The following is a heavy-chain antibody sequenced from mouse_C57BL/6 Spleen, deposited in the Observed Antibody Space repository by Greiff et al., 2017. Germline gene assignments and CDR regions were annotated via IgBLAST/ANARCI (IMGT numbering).Heavy chain of an antibody. CDR3: ARRNDGYSYYFDY. CDR2: ISSGGSYT. D-gene: IGHD2-3*01. J-gene: IGHJ2*01. CDR1: GFTFSSYG. V-gene: IGHV5-6*02. Sequence: EVQLVESGGDLVKPGGSLKLSCAASGFTFSSYGMSWVRQTPDKRLEWVATISSGGSYTYYPASVKGRFTISRDNAKNTLYLQMSSLKSEDTAMYYCARRNDGYSYYFDYWGQGTTLTVSS.